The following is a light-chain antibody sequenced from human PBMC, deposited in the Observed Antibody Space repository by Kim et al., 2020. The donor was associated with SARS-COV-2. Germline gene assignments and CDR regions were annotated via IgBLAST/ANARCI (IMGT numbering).Light chain of an antibody. CDR2: DAS. CDR3: QQRTNWPT. Sequence: LTPRVRATLSCRARQSLRDDLAWYQHKPGQAPRLLIYDASHRATGIPARFSGSGSGTDFTLTISSLEPEDFAVYYCQQRTNWPTFGGGTKVDIK. V-gene: IGKV3-11*01. J-gene: IGKJ4*01. CDR1: QSLRDD.